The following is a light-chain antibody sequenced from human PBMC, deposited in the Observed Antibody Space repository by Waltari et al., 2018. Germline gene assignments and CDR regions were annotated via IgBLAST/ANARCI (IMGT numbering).Light chain of an antibody. V-gene: IGKV2-29*02. CDR1: QSLLYSDGNTY. J-gene: IGKJ2*01. Sequence: IVLTQTPLSLPVTPGEPASISCRSSQSLLYSDGNTYLYWYVQKPGQTPRLLIFRLSNRFSGVPDRFSGSGSCTDFTLKISRVEAEDVGIYYCMQALQSPYTFGQGTKVEIK. CDR2: RLS. CDR3: MQALQSPYT.